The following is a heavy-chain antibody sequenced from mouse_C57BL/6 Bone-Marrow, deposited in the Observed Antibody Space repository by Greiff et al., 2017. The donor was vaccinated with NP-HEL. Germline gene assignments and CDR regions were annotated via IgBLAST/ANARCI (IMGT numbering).Heavy chain of an antibody. Sequence: VQLQQSGAELVRPGASVTLSCKASGYTFTDYEMHWVKQTPVHGLEWIGAIDPETGGTAYNQKFKGKAILTADKSSSTAYMDLRILTSEDSAVYYCTRFRFAYWGQGTLVTVTA. CDR2: IDPETGGT. J-gene: IGHJ3*01. CDR3: TRFRFAY. V-gene: IGHV1-15*01. CDR1: GYTFTDYE.